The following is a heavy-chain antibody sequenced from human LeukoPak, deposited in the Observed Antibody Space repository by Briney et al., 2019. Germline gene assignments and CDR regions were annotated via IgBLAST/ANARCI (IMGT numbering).Heavy chain of an antibody. Sequence: PGGSLRLSCAASGFTFSSYSMNWVRQAPGKGLEWVSYISSSSSTIYYADSVKGRFTISRDNARNSLYLQMNSLGVDDTAVYFCSADPGDYWGQGTLVTVSS. J-gene: IGHJ4*02. D-gene: IGHD7-27*01. CDR1: GFTFSSYS. V-gene: IGHV3-48*04. CDR2: ISSSSSTI. CDR3: SADPGDY.